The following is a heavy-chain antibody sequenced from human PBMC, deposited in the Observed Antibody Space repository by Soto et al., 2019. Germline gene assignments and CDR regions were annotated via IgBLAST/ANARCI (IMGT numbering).Heavy chain of an antibody. CDR1: GGTFSSYA. Sequence: GASVKVSCKASGGTFSSYAISWVRQAPGQGLEWMGGIIPIFGTANYAQKFQGRVTITADESTSTAYMELSSLRSEDTAVYYCASLPQTRNDYTVSMQGYYYYYGMDVWGQGTTVTVSS. D-gene: IGHD4-4*01. CDR3: ASLPQTRNDYTVSMQGYYYYYGMDV. J-gene: IGHJ6*02. CDR2: IIPIFGTA. V-gene: IGHV1-69*13.